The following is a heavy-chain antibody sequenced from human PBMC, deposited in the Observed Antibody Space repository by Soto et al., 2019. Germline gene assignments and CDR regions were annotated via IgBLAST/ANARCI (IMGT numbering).Heavy chain of an antibody. V-gene: IGHV4-31*03. J-gene: IGHJ3*02. CDR3: AIEKVGATSIHVFDI. CDR2: IYYSGST. CDR1: GGSISSGGYY. Sequence: SETLSLTCTVSGGSISSGGYYWSWIRQHPGKGLEWIGYIYYSGSTYYNPSLKSRVTISVDTSKNQFSLKLSSVTAEDTAVYYCAIEKVGATSIHVFDIWGQGTMVTVSS. D-gene: IGHD1-26*01.